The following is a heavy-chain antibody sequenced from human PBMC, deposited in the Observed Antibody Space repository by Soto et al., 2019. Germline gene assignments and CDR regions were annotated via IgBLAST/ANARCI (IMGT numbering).Heavy chain of an antibody. CDR2: ISYDGSNK. J-gene: IGHJ6*02. CDR1: GFTFSSYA. V-gene: IGHV3-30-3*01. CDR3: ARYLQQPDV. Sequence: QVQLVESGGGVVQPGRSLRLSCAASGFTFSSYAMHWVRQAPGKGLEWVAVISYDGSNKYYADSVKGRFTISRDNSKNTLYLQMNSLRAEDMAVYYCARYLQQPDVWGQGTTVTVSS. D-gene: IGHD6-13*01.